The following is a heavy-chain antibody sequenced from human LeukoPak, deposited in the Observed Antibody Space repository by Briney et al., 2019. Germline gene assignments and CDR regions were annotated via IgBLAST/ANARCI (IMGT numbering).Heavy chain of an antibody. V-gene: IGHV3-30*04. CDR2: ISYDGRNK. Sequence: GGSLRLPCAASGFTFSNYAMHWVRQAPGKVLEWMSVISYDGRNKYFADSVKGRFTLSRDNSKDTLYLQMNNLRAEDTAVYYCARVRKRLMIVVVNGWFDPWGQGTLVTVSS. CDR1: GFTFSNYA. J-gene: IGHJ5*02. CDR3: ARVRKRLMIVVVNGWFDP. D-gene: IGHD3-22*01.